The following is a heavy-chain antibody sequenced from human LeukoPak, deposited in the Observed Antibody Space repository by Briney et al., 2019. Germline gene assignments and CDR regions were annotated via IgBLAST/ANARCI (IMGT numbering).Heavy chain of an antibody. CDR3: ARGVELLD. Sequence: SETLSLTCTVSGGSIFSYYWSWIRQPPGKGLEWIGYVYYSGSTTYNPSLRSRVTMSIDTSKNQFSLKLTSVTAADTAIYYCARGVELLDWGQGTLVTVSS. D-gene: IGHD1-7*01. CDR2: VYYSGST. V-gene: IGHV4-59*01. CDR1: GGSIFSYY. J-gene: IGHJ4*02.